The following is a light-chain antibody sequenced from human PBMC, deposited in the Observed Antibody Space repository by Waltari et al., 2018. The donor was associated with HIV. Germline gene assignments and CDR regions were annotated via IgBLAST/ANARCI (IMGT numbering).Light chain of an antibody. CDR3: QVWDSTTVL. J-gene: IGLJ2*01. Sequence: SFELTQPPSVSVSPGQTASITCSGEKLGDNYACWYQQKPGQSPVMVIYQDKRRPSGLPVRFSASNSGNTATLTISGTQALDEADYYCQVWDSTTVLFGGGTRLTVL. CDR2: QDK. CDR1: KLGDNY. V-gene: IGLV3-1*01.